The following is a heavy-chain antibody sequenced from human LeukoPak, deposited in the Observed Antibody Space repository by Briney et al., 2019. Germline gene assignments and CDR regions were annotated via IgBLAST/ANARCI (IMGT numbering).Heavy chain of an antibody. CDR1: GFTLSSYA. CDR2: ISGPGGGT. Sequence: GGSLRLSCAASGFTLSSYAMTWVRQAPGKGLEWVSSISGPGGGTFYADSVKGRFTISRDYSKNMLYLQMSSLRAEDTAVYYCANFDCSSTSCHLSGYFQHWGQGTLVTVSS. J-gene: IGHJ1*01. D-gene: IGHD2-2*01. V-gene: IGHV3-23*01. CDR3: ANFDCSSTSCHLSGYFQH.